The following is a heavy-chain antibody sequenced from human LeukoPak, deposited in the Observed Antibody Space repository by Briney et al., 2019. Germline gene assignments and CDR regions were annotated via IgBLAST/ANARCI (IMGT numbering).Heavy chain of an antibody. Sequence: GGSLRLSCAASGFTFSSYAMSWVRKAPGKGLDWVANIKQDGSEKNYVDSVKGRFTISRDNAKNSLDLQMNSLRGEDTAVYYCARAGGYASSWAYWGQGTLVTVSS. CDR1: GFTFSSYA. J-gene: IGHJ4*02. CDR3: ARAGGYASSWAY. V-gene: IGHV3-7*01. D-gene: IGHD5-12*01. CDR2: IKQDGSEK.